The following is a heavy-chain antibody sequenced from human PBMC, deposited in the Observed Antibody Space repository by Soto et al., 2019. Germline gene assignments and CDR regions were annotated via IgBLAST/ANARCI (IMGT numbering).Heavy chain of an antibody. Sequence: SETLSLTCTVSGGSISSSSYYWGWIRQPPGKGLEWIGSIYYSGSTYYNPSLKSRVTISVDTSKNQFSLKLSSVTAADTAVYYCASSPRGSYFDFWGQGTLVTVSS. D-gene: IGHD1-26*01. CDR2: IYYSGST. CDR3: ASSPRGSYFDF. V-gene: IGHV4-39*01. CDR1: GGSISSSSYY. J-gene: IGHJ4*02.